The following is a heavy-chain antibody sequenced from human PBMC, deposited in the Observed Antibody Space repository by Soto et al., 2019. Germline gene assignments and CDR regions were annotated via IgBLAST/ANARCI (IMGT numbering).Heavy chain of an antibody. CDR3: VRGGGGGLFDP. V-gene: IGHV3-11*06. CDR1: GFTFGDSY. CDR2: ISPGSRYP. D-gene: IGHD2-15*01. J-gene: IGHJ5*02. Sequence: GGSLRLCCAGSGFTFGDSYMSWIRQAPGKGLEWLSYISPGSRYPAYADSVKGRFTISRDNAKRSLYLQMMSLTAEDTAIYYCVRGGGGGLFDPWGQGTMVTVSS.